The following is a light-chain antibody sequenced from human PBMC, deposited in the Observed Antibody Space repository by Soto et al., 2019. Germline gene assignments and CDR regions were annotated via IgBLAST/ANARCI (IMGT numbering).Light chain of an antibody. Sequence: EIVMTQSPATLSVSPGERATLSCRASQSVSSNLAWYQQKRGQAPRLLIYGASTRATGIPARFSGSVSGTEFTLTISSLQSEDFAVYYCQQYNNWPPYTFGQGTKLEIK. CDR2: GAS. CDR3: QQYNNWPPYT. V-gene: IGKV3-15*01. J-gene: IGKJ2*01. CDR1: QSVSSN.